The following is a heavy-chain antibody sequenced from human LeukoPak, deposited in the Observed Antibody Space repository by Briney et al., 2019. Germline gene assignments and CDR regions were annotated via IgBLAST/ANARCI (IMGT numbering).Heavy chain of an antibody. CDR2: MNPNSGNT. J-gene: IGHJ5*02. Sequence: GASVKVSCKASRYTFTSYDINWVRQATGQGLEWMGWMNPNSGNTGYAQKFQGRVTMTRDTSISTAYMELSRLRSGDTAVYYCARGLLWFGELSRNWFDPWGQGTLVTVSS. D-gene: IGHD3-10*01. CDR1: RYTFTSYD. V-gene: IGHV1-8*01. CDR3: ARGLLWFGELSRNWFDP.